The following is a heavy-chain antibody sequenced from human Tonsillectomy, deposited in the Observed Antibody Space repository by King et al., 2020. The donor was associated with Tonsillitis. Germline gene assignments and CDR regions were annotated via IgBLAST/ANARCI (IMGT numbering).Heavy chain of an antibody. CDR3: ARLRPSSSLLWYFDY. V-gene: IGHV2-70*01. Sequence: TLKESGPALVKPTQTLTLTCTFSGFSLSTSGMCVSWIRQPPGKALEWLALIDWDDYKYYSTSLKTRLTISNDTSKNQVVLTMTNIDPVDTATYYGARLRPSSSLLWYFDYWGQGTLVTVSS. J-gene: IGHJ4*02. D-gene: IGHD6-6*01. CDR2: IDWDDYK. CDR1: GFSLSTSGMC.